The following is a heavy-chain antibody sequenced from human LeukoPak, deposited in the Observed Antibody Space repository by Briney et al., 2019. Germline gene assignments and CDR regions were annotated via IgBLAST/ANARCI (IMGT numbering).Heavy chain of an antibody. Sequence: SETLSLTCTVSGGSISSSSYYWGWIRQPPGKGLEWIGRIYTSGSTDYNPSLKSRVAMSVDTSKNQFSLKLNSMTAADTAVYYCARGPPPDFDCWGQGTLVTVSS. CDR2: IYTSGST. CDR3: ARGPPPDFDC. V-gene: IGHV4-39*07. CDR1: GGSISSSSYY. J-gene: IGHJ4*02.